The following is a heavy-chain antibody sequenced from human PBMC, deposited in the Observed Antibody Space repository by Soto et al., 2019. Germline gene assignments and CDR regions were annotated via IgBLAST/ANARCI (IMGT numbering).Heavy chain of an antibody. D-gene: IGHD1-26*01. J-gene: IGHJ4*01. CDR2: ISYDGSNT. V-gene: IGHV3-30*18. Sequence: QVQLVESGGGVVQPGRSLRLSCVASGFTFSSYGMHWVRQAPGKGLEWVAIISYDGSNTYYADSVKGRFTISRDNSKNTQYLQMNSVRAEDTSVYYCAKEGGLSGSYYISSSYYFDYWGQGTLVTVSS. CDR1: GFTFSSYG. CDR3: AKEGGLSGSYYISSSYYFDY.